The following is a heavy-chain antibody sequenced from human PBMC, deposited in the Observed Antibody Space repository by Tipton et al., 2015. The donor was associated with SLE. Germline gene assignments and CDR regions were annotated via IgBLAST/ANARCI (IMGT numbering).Heavy chain of an antibody. CDR1: GGSISSSSYY. Sequence: TLSLTCTVSGGSISSSSYYWGWIRQPPGKGLEWIGSIYYSGSAYYNPSLKSRVTISVDTSKNQFSLKLSSVTAADTAVYYCARGDSSWSHSFDIWGQGTMVTVSS. J-gene: IGHJ3*02. D-gene: IGHD6-13*01. V-gene: IGHV4-39*01. CDR3: ARGDSSWSHSFDI. CDR2: IYYSGSA.